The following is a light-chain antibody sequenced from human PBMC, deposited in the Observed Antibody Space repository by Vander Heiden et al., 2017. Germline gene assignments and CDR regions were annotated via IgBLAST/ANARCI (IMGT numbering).Light chain of an antibody. CDR1: KLGDKY. Sequence: SYELTQPPSVSVSPGQTASITCSGGKLGDKYACWYQQKPGQSPVLVIYQDSKRPSGIPERFSGSSSGNTATLTISGTQAMDEADYYCQAWDSSNVVFGGGTKLTVL. V-gene: IGLV3-1*01. J-gene: IGLJ2*01. CDR2: QDS. CDR3: QAWDSSNVV.